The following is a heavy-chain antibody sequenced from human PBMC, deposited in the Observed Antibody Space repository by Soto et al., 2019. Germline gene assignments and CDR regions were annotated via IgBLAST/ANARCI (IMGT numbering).Heavy chain of an antibody. D-gene: IGHD2-15*01. Sequence: EVQLVEAVGGLFQPGGSLRLSCAASGFTFSSYWMHWVRQAPGKGLVWISRINTDGSSTSYVDSVQGRFTISRDNGKNTLFLQMNSLRGEDTAVYYCARRGSGVTRGLHYWGQGTLVTVSS. J-gene: IGHJ4*02. CDR1: GFTFSSYW. V-gene: IGHV3-74*01. CDR2: INTDGSST. CDR3: ARRGSGVTRGLHY.